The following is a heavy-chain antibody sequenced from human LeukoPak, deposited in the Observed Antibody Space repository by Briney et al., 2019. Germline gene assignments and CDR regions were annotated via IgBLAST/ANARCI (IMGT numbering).Heavy chain of an antibody. CDR2: IYYSGST. CDR3: VREGWQWLVHAFDI. V-gene: IGHV4-59*12. J-gene: IGHJ3*02. CDR1: GGSFSIYY. Sequence: SETLSLTCTVSGGSFSIYYWSWIRQPAGKGLEWIGNIYYSGSTYYKSSLKSRVTISVDTSKNQFSLKLSSVTAADTAVYYCVREGWQWLVHAFDIWGQGTMVTGSS. D-gene: IGHD6-19*01.